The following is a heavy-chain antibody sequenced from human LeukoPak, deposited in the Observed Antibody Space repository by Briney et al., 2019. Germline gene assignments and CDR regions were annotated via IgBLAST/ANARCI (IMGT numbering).Heavy chain of an antibody. V-gene: IGHV3-74*01. CDR1: GFTFSSYW. CDR3: ASISEVDIVAQGAYYYYGMDV. J-gene: IGHJ6*02. Sequence: PGGSLRLSCAASGFTFSSYWMHWVRQAPGKGLVWVSRINSDGSSTSYADSVKGRFTISRDNAKNTLYLQMNSLRAEDTAVYYCASISEVDIVAQGAYYYYGMDVWGQGTTVTVSS. D-gene: IGHD5-12*01. CDR2: INSDGSST.